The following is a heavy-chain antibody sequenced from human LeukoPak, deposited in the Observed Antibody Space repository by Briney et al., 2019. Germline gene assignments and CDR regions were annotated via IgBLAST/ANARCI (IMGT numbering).Heavy chain of an antibody. CDR2: ISYDGSNK. CDR1: GFTFSSYA. V-gene: IGHV3-30*04. D-gene: IGHD2-15*01. Sequence: GGSLRLSCAASGFTFSSYAMHWVRQAPGKGLEWVAVISYDGSNKYYADSVKGRFTISRDNSKNTLYLQMNSLRAGDTAVYYCARDLVSGYCSGGSCYPGIYGYWGQGTLVTVSS. CDR3: ARDLVSGYCSGGSCYPGIYGY. J-gene: IGHJ4*02.